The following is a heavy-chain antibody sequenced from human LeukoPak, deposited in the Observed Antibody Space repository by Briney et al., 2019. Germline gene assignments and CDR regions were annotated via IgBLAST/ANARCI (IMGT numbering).Heavy chain of an antibody. V-gene: IGHV1-2*02. D-gene: IGHD3-16*01. CDR2: IDPNSGGT. J-gene: IGHJ5*02. CDR1: GYTFTDYY. CDR3: ARYDGRINWFDP. Sequence: ASVKVSCKTSGYTFTDYYIHWVRQAPGQGLEWMGWIDPNSGGTNYAQKFQGRVTMTRDTSLGTAYMDLSSLTSDDAAVFYCARYDGRINWFDPWGQGTLVIVSS.